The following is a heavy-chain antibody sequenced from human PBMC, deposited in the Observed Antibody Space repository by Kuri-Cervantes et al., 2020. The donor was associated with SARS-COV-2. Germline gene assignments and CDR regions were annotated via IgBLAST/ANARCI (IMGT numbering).Heavy chain of an antibody. CDR2: ISGSGAST. V-gene: IGHV3-23*01. Sequence: GESLKISCAASGFTFSSYAMNWVRQAPGKGLEWVSGISGSGASTYYADSVKGRFTISRDNPKNTLYLQMNSLRADDTALYHCAKETTIVVVVAVAHWGQGTLVTVSS. CDR3: AKETTIVVVVAVAH. CDR1: GFTFSSYA. J-gene: IGHJ4*02. D-gene: IGHD2-15*01.